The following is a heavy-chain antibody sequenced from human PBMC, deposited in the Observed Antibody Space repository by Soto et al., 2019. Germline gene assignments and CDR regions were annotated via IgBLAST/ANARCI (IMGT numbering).Heavy chain of an antibody. V-gene: IGHV4-31*03. CDR1: GGSISSGGYY. D-gene: IGHD6-6*01. J-gene: IGHJ4*02. CDR2: IYYSGST. CDR3: SREGDPSSSAQYYFDY. Sequence: PSETLSLTCTFSGGSISSGGYYWSRIRQHPGKGLEWIGYIYYSGSTYYDPSLKSRVTISVDTSKNQFSLKLSSVTAADTAVYYCSREGDPSSSAQYYFDYWRQGTLVTVSS.